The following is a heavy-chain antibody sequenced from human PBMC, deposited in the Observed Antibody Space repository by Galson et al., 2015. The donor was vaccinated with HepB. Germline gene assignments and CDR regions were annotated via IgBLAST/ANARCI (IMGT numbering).Heavy chain of an antibody. CDR1: GYTFTSYG. J-gene: IGHJ4*02. Sequence: SVKVSCKASGYTFTSYGISWVRQAPGQGLEWMGWISAYNGNTNYAQKLQGRVTMTTDTSTSTAYMELRSLRSDDTAVYYCARDSPLIAAAGTGFAHWGQGTLVTVSS. CDR2: ISAYNGNT. V-gene: IGHV1-18*01. D-gene: IGHD6-13*01. CDR3: ARDSPLIAAAGTGFAH.